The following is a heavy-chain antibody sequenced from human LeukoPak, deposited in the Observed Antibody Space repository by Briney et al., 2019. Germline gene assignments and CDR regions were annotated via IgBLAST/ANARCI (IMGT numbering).Heavy chain of an antibody. CDR1: GFTFDDYA. CDR2: ISWNSGSI. CDR3: AKDMGGYSDY. J-gene: IGHJ4*02. V-gene: IGHV3-9*01. D-gene: IGHD3-10*01. Sequence: GRSLRLSCAASGFTFDDYAMHWVRQAPGKGLEWVSGISWNSGSIGCADSVKGRFTISRDNAKNSLYLQMNSLRAEDTALYYCAKDMGGYSDYWGQGTLVTVSS.